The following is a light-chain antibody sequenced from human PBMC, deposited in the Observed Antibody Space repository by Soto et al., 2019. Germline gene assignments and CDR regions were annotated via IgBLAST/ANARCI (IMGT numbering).Light chain of an antibody. Sequence: ETVLTQSPGTLSLSPGERATLSCRASQTIRSNYLAWYRQTPGQAPRLLIYGASNRATGIADRFSGSGSGXXXXXXXXXXXXXDXAXXXXQQYGSSPWTFGQGTKVEIK. J-gene: IGKJ1*01. CDR3: QQYGSSPWT. CDR1: QTIRSNY. V-gene: IGKV3-20*01. CDR2: GAS.